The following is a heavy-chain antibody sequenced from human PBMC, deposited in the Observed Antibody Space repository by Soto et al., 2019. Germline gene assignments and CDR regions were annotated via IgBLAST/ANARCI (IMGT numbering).Heavy chain of an antibody. CDR3: ARIVGLRFLEWLHYGMDV. D-gene: IGHD3-3*01. J-gene: IGHJ6*02. V-gene: IGHV3-48*02. CDR1: GFTFSSYS. Sequence: EVQLVESGGGLVQPGGSLRLSCAASGFTFSSYSMNWVRQAPGKGLEWVSYISSSSSTIYYADSVKGRFTISRDNAKNSLYLQLNSLRDEDTAVYYCARIVGLRFLEWLHYGMDVWGQGTTVTVSS. CDR2: ISSSSSTI.